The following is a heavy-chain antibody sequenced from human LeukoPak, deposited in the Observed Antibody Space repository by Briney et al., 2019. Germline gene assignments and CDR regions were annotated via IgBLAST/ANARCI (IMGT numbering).Heavy chain of an antibody. CDR3: TRGLVVLSATSWAFDI. Sequence: PSVNLSCTPSGYTFTSYDINWVRQAPGPGLEWMGWMNPNSGNTGYAQKFQARVSMPRNTSISTAYMELSSLRSEDTAVYYCTRGLVVLSATSWAFDIWGHGTMVTVSS. V-gene: IGHV1-8*01. CDR2: MNPNSGNT. CDR1: GYTFTSYD. J-gene: IGHJ3*02. D-gene: IGHD2-15*01.